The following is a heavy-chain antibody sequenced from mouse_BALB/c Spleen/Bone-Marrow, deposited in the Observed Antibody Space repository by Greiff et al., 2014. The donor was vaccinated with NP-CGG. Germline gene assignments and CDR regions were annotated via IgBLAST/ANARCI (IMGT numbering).Heavy chain of an antibody. Sequence: EVQLQQSGGGLVKPGGSLKLSCTASGFTFSDYYMYWVRQTPEKRLEWVATISDGGIYTYYPDSVKGRFTISRDNAKNNLYLQMSSLKPEDTAMYYCARSGEKYGALDYSGQGTSVTVSS. D-gene: IGHD1-1*02. V-gene: IGHV5-4*02. CDR2: ISDGGIYT. CDR1: GFTFSDYY. CDR3: ARSGEKYGALDY. J-gene: IGHJ4*01.